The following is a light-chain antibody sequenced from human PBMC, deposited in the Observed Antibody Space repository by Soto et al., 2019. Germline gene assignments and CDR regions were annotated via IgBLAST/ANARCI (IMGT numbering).Light chain of an antibody. CDR2: GAS. V-gene: IGKV1-5*03. J-gene: IGKJ1*01. CDR1: QSTSSW. Sequence: DILMTQSPSTLSASVGETVTLTCRASQSTSSWVSWYQQRPGKPPKLVIYGASTLERGVPSRFSGSGSGTEFTLTIAGLQPDDFATYYCQQYNPSKTFGQGTRV. CDR3: QQYNPSKT.